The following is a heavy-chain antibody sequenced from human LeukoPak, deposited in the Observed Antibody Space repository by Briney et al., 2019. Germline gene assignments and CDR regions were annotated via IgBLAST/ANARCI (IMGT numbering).Heavy chain of an antibody. CDR1: GGSISSYY. Sequence: SSETLSLTCTVSGGSISSYYWSWLRQPAGKGLEWIGYIYYSGSTNYNPSLKSRVTISVDTSKNQFSLKLSSVTAADTAVYYCASHNTYYYGSGTMYYFDYWGQGTLVTVSS. V-gene: IGHV4-59*01. D-gene: IGHD3-10*01. J-gene: IGHJ4*02. CDR2: IYYSGST. CDR3: ASHNTYYYGSGTMYYFDY.